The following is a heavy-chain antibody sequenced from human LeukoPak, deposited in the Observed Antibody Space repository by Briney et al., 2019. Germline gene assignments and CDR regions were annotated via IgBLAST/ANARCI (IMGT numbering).Heavy chain of an antibody. CDR1: TFTSXX. CDR3: ARGYYDVLTGYYDAFDL. Sequence: TFTSXXXXXXRXAXGQGXXXXXXXXAYNGNTNYAQKLQGRVTMTTDTSTNTAYVELRSLRSDDTAVYYCARGYYDVLTGYYDAFDLWGQGTMVTVSS. J-gene: IGHJ3*01. V-gene: IGHV1-18*01. CDR2: XXAYNGNT. D-gene: IGHD3-9*01.